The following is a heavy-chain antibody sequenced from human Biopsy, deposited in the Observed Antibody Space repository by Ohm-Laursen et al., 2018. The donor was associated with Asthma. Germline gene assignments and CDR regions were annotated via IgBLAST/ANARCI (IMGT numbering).Heavy chain of an antibody. CDR3: ALSQFDY. CDR1: GYTFTSYY. J-gene: IGHJ4*02. CDR2: INPPTGDT. Sequence: GSSVKVSCKSSGYTFTSYYIHWVRQAPGQGLEWVGIINPPTGDTSYAQKFLGRVTVTRDTSTSTVYMELSSLRSEDTAVYYCALSQFDYWGQGTLLTVSS. V-gene: IGHV1-46*01.